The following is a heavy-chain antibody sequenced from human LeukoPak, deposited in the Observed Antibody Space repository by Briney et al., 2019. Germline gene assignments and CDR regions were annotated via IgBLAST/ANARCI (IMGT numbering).Heavy chain of an antibody. V-gene: IGHV4-34*01. CDR1: GESFSAYF. Sequence: SETLSLTCAVYGESFSAYFWNWIRQAPGKPLEYIGEINHRGSSHYNPSLKTRVTLSVDTSKNQFSLKLTSVTAADTAEYFCARGSSFDGYCSAGACDAGYYDSWGQGTPVTVSS. J-gene: IGHJ4*02. D-gene: IGHD2-15*01. CDR2: INHRGSS. CDR3: ARGSSFDGYCSAGACDAGYYDS.